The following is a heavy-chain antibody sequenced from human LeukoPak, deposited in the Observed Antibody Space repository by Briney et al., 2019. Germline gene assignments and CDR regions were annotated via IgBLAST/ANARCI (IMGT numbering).Heavy chain of an antibody. V-gene: IGHV4-59*01. Sequence: SETLSLTCAVSGGSISSYYWSWIRQPPGKGLEWIGYIYYSGSTNYNPSLKSRVTISVDTSKNQFSLKLSSVTAADTAVYYCARGHYDFWSGYLYGMDVWGQGTTVTVSS. D-gene: IGHD3-3*01. J-gene: IGHJ6*02. CDR3: ARGHYDFWSGYLYGMDV. CDR2: IYYSGST. CDR1: GGSISSYY.